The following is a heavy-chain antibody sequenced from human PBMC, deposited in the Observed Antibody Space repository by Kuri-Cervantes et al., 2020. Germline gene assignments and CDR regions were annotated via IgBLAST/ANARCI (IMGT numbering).Heavy chain of an antibody. CDR1: GYTFTSYD. CDR2: INPNSGGT. D-gene: IGHD6-19*01. Sequence: ASVKVSCKASGYTFTSYDINWVRQAPGQGLEWMGWINPNSGGTNYAQKFQGRVTMTRDTSISTAYMELTRLRSDDTAMYYCASLDGYSSGWYYAFDIWGQGTMVTVSS. J-gene: IGHJ3*02. V-gene: IGHV1-2*02. CDR3: ASLDGYSSGWYYAFDI.